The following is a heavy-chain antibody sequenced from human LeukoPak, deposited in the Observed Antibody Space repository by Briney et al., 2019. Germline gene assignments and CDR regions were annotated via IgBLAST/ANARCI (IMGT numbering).Heavy chain of an antibody. CDR2: SYYSGST. CDR1: GGSISSSSYY. J-gene: IGHJ4*02. CDR3: ARTGIAGLTY. Sequence: SETLSLTCTVSGGSISSSSYYWGWIRQPPGKGLEWIGGSYYSGSTYYNPSLKSRVTISVDTSKNQFSLKLSSVTAADTAVYYCARTGIAGLTYWGQGPLVTVSS. D-gene: IGHD1-26*01. V-gene: IGHV4-39*01.